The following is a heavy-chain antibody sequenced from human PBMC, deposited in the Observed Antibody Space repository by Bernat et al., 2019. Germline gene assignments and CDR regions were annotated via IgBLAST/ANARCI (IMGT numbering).Heavy chain of an antibody. CDR1: GFTFSSYG. Sequence: QVQLVESGGGVVQPGRSLRLSCAASGFTFSSYGMHWVRQAPGKGLEWVAVISYDGSNKYYADSVKGRFTISRDNSKNTLYLQMNSLRAEDTAGYYCAPRWLQLDYWGQGTLVTVSS. J-gene: IGHJ4*02. D-gene: IGHD5-24*01. CDR3: APRWLQLDY. CDR2: ISYDGSNK. V-gene: IGHV3-30*03.